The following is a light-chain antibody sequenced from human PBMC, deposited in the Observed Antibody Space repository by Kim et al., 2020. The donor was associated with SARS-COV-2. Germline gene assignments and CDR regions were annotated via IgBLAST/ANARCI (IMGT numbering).Light chain of an antibody. CDR3: NCRDKSGDHVV. Sequence: ALGQTVSITCQGDSLRTYYASWYQQKPGQAPILVIYGKNNRPSGIPDRFSGSSSGNTASLTVSGAQAVDEADYYCNCRDKSGDHVVFGGGTKLTVL. V-gene: IGLV3-19*01. CDR2: GKN. J-gene: IGLJ2*01. CDR1: SLRTYY.